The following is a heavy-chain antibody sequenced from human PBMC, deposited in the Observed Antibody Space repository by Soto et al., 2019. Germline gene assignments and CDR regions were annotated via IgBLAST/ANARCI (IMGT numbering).Heavy chain of an antibody. J-gene: IGHJ3*02. D-gene: IGHD6-6*01. CDR3: ARDSSRIDAFDI. CDR1: GGTFSSYT. CDR2: IIPILGIA. V-gene: IGHV1-69*08. Sequence: VQLVQSGAEVKKPGSSVKVSCKASGGTFSSYTISWVRQAPGQGLEWMGRIIPILGIANYAQKFQGRVTITADKSTSTAYMELSSLRSEDTAVYYCARDSSRIDAFDIWGQGTMVTVSS.